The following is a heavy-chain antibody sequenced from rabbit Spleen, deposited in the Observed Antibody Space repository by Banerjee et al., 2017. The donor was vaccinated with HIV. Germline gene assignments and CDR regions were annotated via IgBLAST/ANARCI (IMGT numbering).Heavy chain of an antibody. CDR2: IYAGSSGST. J-gene: IGHJ6*01. CDR3: ARDTSSSFSSYGMDL. Sequence: QSLEESGGDLVKPGASLTLTCTASGFSFSSSDYMCWVRQAPGKGLEWIACIYAGSSGSTYSATWAKGRFTCSKTSSTTVTLQMTSLTVADTATYFCARDTSSSFSSYGMDLWGQGTLVTVS. CDR1: GFSFSSSDY. D-gene: IGHD1-1*01. V-gene: IGHV1S40*01.